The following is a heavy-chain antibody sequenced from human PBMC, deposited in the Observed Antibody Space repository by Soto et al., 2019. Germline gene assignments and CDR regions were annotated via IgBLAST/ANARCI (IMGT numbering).Heavy chain of an antibody. J-gene: IGHJ5*02. CDR3: ARGLLDYYDSSGYVNWFDP. CDR1: GGSISSSSYY. CDR2: IYYSGST. V-gene: IGHV4-39*07. D-gene: IGHD3-22*01. Sequence: SETLSLTCTVSGGSISSSSYYWGWLRQPPGKGLEWIGSIYYSGSTYYNPSLKSRVTISVDKSKNQFSLKLSSVTAADTAVYYCARGLLDYYDSSGYVNWFDPWGQGTLVTVSS.